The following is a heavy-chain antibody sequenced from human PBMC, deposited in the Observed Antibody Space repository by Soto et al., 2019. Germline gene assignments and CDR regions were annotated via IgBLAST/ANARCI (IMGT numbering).Heavy chain of an antibody. Sequence: QLQLQESGSGLVKPSQTLSLTCAVSGGSISSGGYSWSWIRQPPGKGLEWIGYIYHSGSTYYNPSLKSRVTISVDRSKTQFPLKLSSVPAADTAVYYCAAGGGLPRYYWGQGTLVTVSS. D-gene: IGHD5-12*01. CDR2: IYHSGST. CDR3: AAGGGLPRYY. J-gene: IGHJ4*02. CDR1: GGSISSGGYS. V-gene: IGHV4-30-2*01.